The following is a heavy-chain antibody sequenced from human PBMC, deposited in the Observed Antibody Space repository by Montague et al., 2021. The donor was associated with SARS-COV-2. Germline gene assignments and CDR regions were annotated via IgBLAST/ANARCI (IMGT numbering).Heavy chain of an antibody. CDR3: ARENGKGGHSGSWNDDGVPSSFDY. D-gene: IGHD6-13*01. Sequence: SLRLSCAASGFTLSSYWMSWVRQAPGKGLEWVANINQHGSEKYYVDSVKGRFTISRDNAKNSLYLQMYSLSAEDTAVYYCARENGKGGHSGSWNDDGVPSSFDYWGQGTLVTVSS. V-gene: IGHV3-7*03. J-gene: IGHJ4*02. CDR1: GFTLSSYW. CDR2: INQHGSEK.